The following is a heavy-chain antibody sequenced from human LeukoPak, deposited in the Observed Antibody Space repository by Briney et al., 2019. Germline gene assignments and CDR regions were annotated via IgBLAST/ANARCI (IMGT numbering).Heavy chain of an antibody. J-gene: IGHJ4*02. Sequence: SQTLSLTCTVSGGSISSGSYYWSWIRQPAGKGLEWIGRIYTSGSTNYNPSLKSRVTISVDTSKNQFSLKLSSVTAADTAVYYCARNHEYYYDSSGWTPRDCGQGTLVTVSS. CDR1: GGSISSGSYY. CDR2: IYTSGST. V-gene: IGHV4-61*02. CDR3: ARNHEYYYDSSGWTPRD. D-gene: IGHD3-22*01.